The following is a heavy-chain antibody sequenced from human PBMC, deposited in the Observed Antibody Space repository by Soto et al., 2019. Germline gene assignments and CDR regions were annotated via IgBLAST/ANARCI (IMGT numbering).Heavy chain of an antibody. CDR1: GYTFTRSG. V-gene: IGHV1-69*04. CDR2: IIPILGIA. CDR3: ARVSAAAGTIGWFDT. Sequence: ASVKVSCKASGYTFTRSGISWVRQAPGQGLEWMGRIIPILGIANYAQKFQGRVTITADKSTSTAYMELSSLRSEDTAVYYCARVSAAAGTIGWFDTWS. J-gene: IGHJ5*01. D-gene: IGHD6-13*01.